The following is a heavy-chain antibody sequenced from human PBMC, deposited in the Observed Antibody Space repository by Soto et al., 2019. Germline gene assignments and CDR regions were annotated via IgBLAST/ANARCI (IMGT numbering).Heavy chain of an antibody. V-gene: IGHV3-23*01. Sequence: GGSLRLSCAASGFNFATYSMSWVRQAPGKGLEWVAGISDGVDRAYYGDSVKGRFTISRDTSKNMLYLHMNSLRAEDTAIYYCVREGRGSFDFWGRGTMGTVSS. CDR2: ISDGVDRA. D-gene: IGHD5-12*01. CDR3: VREGRGSFDF. J-gene: IGHJ3*01. CDR1: GFNFATYS.